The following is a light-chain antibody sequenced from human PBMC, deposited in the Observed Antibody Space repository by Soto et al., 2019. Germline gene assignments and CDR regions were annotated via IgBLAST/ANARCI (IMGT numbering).Light chain of an antibody. Sequence: EIVLTQSPGTLSLSPGERATLSCRASQSVSSSYLAWYQQKPGQAPSLLIYGASSRATGIPDRFSGSGSGTDFTLTISRLEPEDYAVYYCQQYASSPRTFGQGPKVDIK. J-gene: IGKJ1*01. CDR3: QQYASSPRT. V-gene: IGKV3-20*01. CDR2: GAS. CDR1: QSVSSSY.